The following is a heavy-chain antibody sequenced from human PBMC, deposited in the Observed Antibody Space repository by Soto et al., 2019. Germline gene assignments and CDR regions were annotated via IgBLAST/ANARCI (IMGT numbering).Heavy chain of an antibody. D-gene: IGHD6-19*01. CDR3: ATYRQWLGQGYWFDP. CDR1: GGSFSGYY. CDR2: INHSGST. Sequence: PSETLSLTCAVYGGSFSGYYWSWIRQPPGKGLEWIGEINHSGSTNYNPSLKSRVTISVDTSKNQFSLKLSSVTAADTALYYCATYRQWLGQGYWFDPWGQGTLVTVSS. J-gene: IGHJ5*02. V-gene: IGHV4-34*01.